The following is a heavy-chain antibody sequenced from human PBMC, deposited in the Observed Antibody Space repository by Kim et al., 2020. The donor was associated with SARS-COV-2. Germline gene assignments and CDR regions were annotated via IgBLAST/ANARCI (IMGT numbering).Heavy chain of an antibody. CDR2: IHHSGST. J-gene: IGHJ1*01. V-gene: IGHV4-38-2*01. Sequence: SETLSLTCAVSGYSISSGYYWGWIRQSPGKGLEWIGSIHHSGSTYYNPSLKSRVGISIDTSKNQFSLRLNSVTAADTAVYYCTNKYYYDTSGFYYADWWGQGTLVTVSS. CDR3: TNKYYYDTSGFYYADW. CDR1: GYSISSGYY. D-gene: IGHD3-22*01.